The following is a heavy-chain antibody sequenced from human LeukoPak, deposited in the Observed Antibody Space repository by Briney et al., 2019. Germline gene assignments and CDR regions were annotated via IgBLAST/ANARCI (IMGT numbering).Heavy chain of an antibody. CDR1: GGSISSYY. CDR2: IYYSGST. D-gene: IGHD3-10*01. Sequence: PSETLSLTCTVSGGSISSYYWSWIRQPPGKGLEWVGDIYYSGSTNYNPSPKSRVTISVDTSKNKFSLKLSSVIAADTAVYYCARARITMVRGVIIAYYGMDVWGHGTTVTVSS. V-gene: IGHV4-59*08. J-gene: IGHJ6*02. CDR3: ARARITMVRGVIIAYYGMDV.